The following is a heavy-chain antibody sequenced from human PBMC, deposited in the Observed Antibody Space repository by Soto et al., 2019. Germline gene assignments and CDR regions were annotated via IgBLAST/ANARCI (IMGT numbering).Heavy chain of an antibody. Sequence: EVLLVESGGGLVQPGGSMRLSCAASGFTFSGYWMSWVRQAPGKGLEWVANIRYDESEQHYVDSVEGRFTVSRDNAKNSLFLQMHSLRAEDTAVYFCGRVFGAYTFVDWWGKGTLVTVSS. CDR3: GRVFGAYTFVDW. CDR2: IRYDESEQ. CDR1: GFTFSGYW. V-gene: IGHV3-7*01. J-gene: IGHJ4*02. D-gene: IGHD3-3*01.